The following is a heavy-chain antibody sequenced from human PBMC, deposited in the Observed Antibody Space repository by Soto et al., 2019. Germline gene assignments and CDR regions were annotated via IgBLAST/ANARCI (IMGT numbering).Heavy chain of an antibody. CDR2: ISYDGSLQ. D-gene: IGHD5-18*01. J-gene: IGHJ4*02. Sequence: QAQLVESGGGVVQPGRSLRLSCAASGFAFSSYGMHWVRQAPGTGLEWVAVISYDGSLQHYADSVKGRFTISSDNSKNMGLLQMVSLRAEDTAVYYCVSDRGYGHASVPYSWGQGTLVSVSS. CDR3: VSDRGYGHASVPYS. CDR1: GFAFSSYG. V-gene: IGHV3-30*03.